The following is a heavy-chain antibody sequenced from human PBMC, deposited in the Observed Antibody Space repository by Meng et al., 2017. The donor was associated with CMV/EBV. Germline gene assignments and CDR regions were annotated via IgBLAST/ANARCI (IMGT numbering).Heavy chain of an antibody. V-gene: IGHV3-15*01. CDR3: TTDRDGGYIDWLWGEDDY. D-gene: IGHD3-9*01. CDR2: IKSKTDGGTT. Sequence: GESLKISCAASGFTFSNAWMSWVRQAPGKGLEWVGRIKSKTDGGTTDYAAPVKGRFTISRDDSKNTLYLQMNSLKTEDTAVYYCTTDRDGGYIDWLWGEDDYWGQGTLVTVSS. J-gene: IGHJ4*02. CDR1: GFTFSNAW.